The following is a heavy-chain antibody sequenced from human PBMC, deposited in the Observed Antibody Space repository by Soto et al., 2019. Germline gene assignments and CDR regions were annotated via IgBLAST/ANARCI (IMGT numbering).Heavy chain of an antibody. CDR2: INPSGGST. Sequence: QVQLVQSGAEVKKPGASVKVSCKASGYTFTSYYMHWVRQAPGQGLEWMGIINPSGGSTSYAQKFQGRVTMTRDTSSSTVYMELSSLRSEDTAVYYCARDIAAAGTTPYYFDYWGQGNLVTVSS. CDR1: GYTFTSYY. J-gene: IGHJ4*02. V-gene: IGHV1-46*03. CDR3: ARDIAAAGTTPYYFDY. D-gene: IGHD6-13*01.